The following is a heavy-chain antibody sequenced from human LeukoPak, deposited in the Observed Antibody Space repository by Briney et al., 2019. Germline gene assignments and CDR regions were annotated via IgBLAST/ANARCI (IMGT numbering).Heavy chain of an antibody. CDR1: GYTLTELS. Sequence: ASVKVSCKVSGYTLTELSMHWVRQAPGKGLEWMGGFDPEDGETIYAQKFQGRVTMTEDTSTDTAYMELSSLRSEDTAVYYCARVAVRLGYCSSTSCSGYGMDVWGQGTTVTVSS. V-gene: IGHV1-24*01. CDR3: ARVAVRLGYCSSTSCSGYGMDV. CDR2: FDPEDGET. J-gene: IGHJ6*02. D-gene: IGHD2-2*01.